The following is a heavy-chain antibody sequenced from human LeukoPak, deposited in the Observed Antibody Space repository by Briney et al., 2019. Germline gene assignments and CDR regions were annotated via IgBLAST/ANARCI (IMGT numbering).Heavy chain of an antibody. V-gene: IGHV3-53*01. Sequence: GGSLTLSCAASGFTVSSNYMSWVRQAPGKGLEWVSVIYSGGSTYYADSVKGRFTISRDNSKNTLYLQMNSLRAVDTAVYYCAISSGWYLGNFDYWGQGTLVTVSS. CDR3: AISSGWYLGNFDY. CDR2: IYSGGST. CDR1: GFTVSSNY. J-gene: IGHJ4*02. D-gene: IGHD6-19*01.